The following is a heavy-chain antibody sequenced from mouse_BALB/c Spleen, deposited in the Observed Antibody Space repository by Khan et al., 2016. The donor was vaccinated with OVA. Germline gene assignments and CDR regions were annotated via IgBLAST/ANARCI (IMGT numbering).Heavy chain of an antibody. V-gene: IGHV3-2*02. CDR1: GYSITSDYA. D-gene: IGHD1-1*01. J-gene: IGHJ4*01. Sequence: DVKLKESGPGLVNPSQSLSLTCTVTGYSITSDYAWSWIRHLPGNKLELMGYINSSGSTNYNPALKSRITITRDTSTNQFFMKLNSVTTEDTAKYNYARDVSRYNYAMDYWGQGTSVTVSS. CDR3: ARDVSRYNYAMDY. CDR2: INSSGST.